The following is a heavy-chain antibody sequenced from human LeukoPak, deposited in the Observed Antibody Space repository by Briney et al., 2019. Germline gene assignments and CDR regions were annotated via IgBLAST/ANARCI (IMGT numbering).Heavy chain of an antibody. V-gene: IGHV1-18*01. CDR2: ISAYNGNT. CDR1: GYTFTSYG. Sequence: ASVKVSCKASGYTFTSYGISWVRQAPGQGLEWMGWISAYNGNTNYAQKLQGRVTMTRNTSISTAYMELSSLRSEDTAVYYCARGGPNYDFWSGYYWGYYYYYMDVWGKGTTVTVSS. CDR3: ARGGPNYDFWSGYYWGYYYYYMDV. D-gene: IGHD3-3*01. J-gene: IGHJ6*03.